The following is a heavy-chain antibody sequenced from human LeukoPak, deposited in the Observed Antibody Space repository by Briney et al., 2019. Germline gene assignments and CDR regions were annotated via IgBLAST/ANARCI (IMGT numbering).Heavy chain of an antibody. CDR2: VNSGGGA. CDR3: TRRRTRPERFDY. V-gene: IGHV4-39*01. Sequence: SETLSLTCTVSSGSISSSAYSWGWIRQPPGEGLEWIGTVNSGGGAYYNPPLKSRVSISIDTSKNQFSLKLTSVTAADTAVYFCTRRRTRPERFDYWGQGTLVTVSS. D-gene: IGHD1-14*01. J-gene: IGHJ4*02. CDR1: SGSISSSAYS.